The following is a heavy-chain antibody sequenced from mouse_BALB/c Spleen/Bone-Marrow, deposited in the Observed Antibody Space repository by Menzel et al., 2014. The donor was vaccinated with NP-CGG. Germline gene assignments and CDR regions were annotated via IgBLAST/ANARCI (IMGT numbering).Heavy chain of an antibody. CDR1: GYTLTSYW. Sequence: QVQLQQSGVEFVKPGASVKLSCKASGYTLTSYWMHWVKQRPGQGLEWIGEIDPSESYTKYNQNFKGKATLTVDKSSSTAYMQLSSLTSEDSAVYYCARTYYDYDWFAYWGQGTLVTVSA. CDR2: IDPSESYT. CDR3: ARTYYDYDWFAY. J-gene: IGHJ3*01. V-gene: IGHV1-69*02. D-gene: IGHD2-4*01.